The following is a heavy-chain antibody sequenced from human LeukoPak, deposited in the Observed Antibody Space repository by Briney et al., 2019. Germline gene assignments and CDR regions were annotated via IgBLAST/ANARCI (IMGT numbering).Heavy chain of an antibody. CDR2: ITWDGRNT. V-gene: IGHV3-43*01. J-gene: IGHJ4*02. D-gene: IGHD4-23*01. CDR1: GFSFDDYT. CDR3: AKDNDYGGNSAFDF. Sequence: GGSLRLSCAASGFSFDDYTFHWVRQAPGKGLEWVSLITWDGRNTYYADFVKGRFTISRDNNKNSLYLQMNSLRTEDTALYYCAKDNDYGGNSAFDFWGQGTLVTVSS.